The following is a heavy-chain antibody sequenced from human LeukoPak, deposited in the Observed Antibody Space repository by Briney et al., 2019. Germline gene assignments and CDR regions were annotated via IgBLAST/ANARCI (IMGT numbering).Heavy chain of an antibody. CDR3: AKHCCGYCNNASEKRFDP. J-gene: IGHJ5*02. Sequence: PGGSLRLSCAASGFTFNNYAMSWVRQAPGKGLEWVSAISGDGGSTYYADSVKGRFTISGDNSKSMLYLQMDSLRVEDTAVYYCAKHCCGYCNNASEKRFDPWGQGTLVTVSS. D-gene: IGHD2-2*03. V-gene: IGHV3-23*01. CDR2: ISGDGGST. CDR1: GFTFNNYA.